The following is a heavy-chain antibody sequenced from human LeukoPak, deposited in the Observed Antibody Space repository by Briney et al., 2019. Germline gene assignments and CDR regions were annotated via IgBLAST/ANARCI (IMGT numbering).Heavy chain of an antibody. Sequence: GGSLRLSCAASGFTFSSYWMSWVRQAPGKGLEWVANMNQDGSEKYYVDSVKGRFTISRDNAKSSPYLQMNSLRAEDTAMYHCATSNQARDTSGYWGQGALVTVSS. CDR2: MNQDGSEK. V-gene: IGHV3-7*05. J-gene: IGHJ4*02. CDR3: ATSNQARDTSGY. CDR1: GFTFSSYW. D-gene: IGHD3-3*01.